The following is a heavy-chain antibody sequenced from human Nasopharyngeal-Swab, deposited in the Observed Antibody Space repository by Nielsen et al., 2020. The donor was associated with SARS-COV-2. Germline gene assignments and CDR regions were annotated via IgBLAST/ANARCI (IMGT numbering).Heavy chain of an antibody. Sequence: GGSLRLSCAASGFTFSSYWMSWVRQAPGKGLEWVANIKQDGSEKYYVDSVKGRFTISRDNAKNSLYLQMNSLRAEDTAVYYCARDITLADIVVVPADKNYCGMDDWGQGTTVTVSS. D-gene: IGHD2-2*01. CDR2: IKQDGSEK. CDR3: ARDITLADIVVVPADKNYCGMDD. CDR1: GFTFSSYW. J-gene: IGHJ6*02. V-gene: IGHV3-7*01.